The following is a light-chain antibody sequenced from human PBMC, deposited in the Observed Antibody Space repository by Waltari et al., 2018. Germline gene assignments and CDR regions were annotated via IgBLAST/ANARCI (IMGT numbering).Light chain of an antibody. CDR1: SSDVGDYNY. J-gene: IGLJ1*01. CDR2: DVY. Sequence: QSALTQPRSVSGSPGQSVTISCTGTSSDVGDYNYVSWYQQHQGKAPKVMIYDVYKRPSGVTDRCSGSKSGNTASLTISGLQAEDKADYYCCSYADSSTYVFGTGTQVTVL. V-gene: IGLV2-11*01. CDR3: CSYADSSTYV.